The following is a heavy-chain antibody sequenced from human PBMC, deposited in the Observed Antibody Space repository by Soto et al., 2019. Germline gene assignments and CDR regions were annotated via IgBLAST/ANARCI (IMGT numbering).Heavy chain of an antibody. CDR1: GGSFSGYY. J-gene: IGHJ4*02. CDR2: INHSGST. Sequence: SETLSLTCAVYGGSFSGYYWSWIRQPPGKGLEWIGEINHSGSTNYNPSLKSRVTISVDTSKNQFSLKLSSVTAADTAVYYCARLTIGSPGYGDSERDYWGQGTLVTISS. CDR3: ARLTIGSPGYGDSERDY. V-gene: IGHV4-34*01. D-gene: IGHD4-17*01.